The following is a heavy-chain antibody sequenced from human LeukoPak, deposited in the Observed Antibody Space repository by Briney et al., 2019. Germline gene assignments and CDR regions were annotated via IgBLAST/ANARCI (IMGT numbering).Heavy chain of an antibody. J-gene: IGHJ4*02. CDR1: GFTFSSYG. V-gene: IGHV3-33*01. CDR2: MWYDGSNK. D-gene: IGHD1-26*01. CDR3: ARDLVGATLFDY. Sequence: PGRSLRLSCAASGFTFSSYGMHWVRQAPGKGLEWVAVMWYDGSNKYYADSVKGRFTISRDNSKNTLYLQMNSLRAEDTAVYYCARDLVGATLFDYWGQGTLVTVSS.